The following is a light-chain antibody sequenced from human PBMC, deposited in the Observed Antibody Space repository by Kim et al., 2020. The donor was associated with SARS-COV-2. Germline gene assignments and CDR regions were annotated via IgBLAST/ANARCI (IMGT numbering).Light chain of an antibody. CDR2: QDS. V-gene: IGLV3-1*01. CDR3: QAWDSSTVV. J-gene: IGLJ2*01. CDR1: KLGDKY. Sequence: SYELTQPPSVSVSPGQTASITCSGDKLGDKYACWYQQKPGQSPVLVIYQDSKRPSGIPERFSGSNSWNTAPLTISGTQAMVEADYYCQAWDSSTVVFGGG.